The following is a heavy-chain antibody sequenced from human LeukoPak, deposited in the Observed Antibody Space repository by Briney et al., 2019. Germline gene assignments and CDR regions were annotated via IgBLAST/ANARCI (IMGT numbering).Heavy chain of an antibody. J-gene: IGHJ4*02. Sequence: PGGSLRLSCAASGFTFSSYGMHWVRQAPGKGLEWVAVIWYDGSNKYYADSVKGRFTISRDNSKNTLYLQMNSLRAEDTAVYYCAREGVAATIDYWGQGTLVTVSS. CDR3: AREGVAATIDY. D-gene: IGHD2-15*01. CDR1: GFTFSSYG. V-gene: IGHV3-33*01. CDR2: IWYDGSNK.